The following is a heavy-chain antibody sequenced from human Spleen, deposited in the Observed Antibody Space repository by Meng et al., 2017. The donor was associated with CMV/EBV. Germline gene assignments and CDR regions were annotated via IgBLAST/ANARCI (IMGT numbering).Heavy chain of an antibody. Sequence: SGASITSGGYSWNWIRQNPGRGLEWIGYIAYSGGTEYNPSLRTRLVISLDTSKSQFSLNLESVTAADTAVYYCARQRDFGDHSFDFWGQGTLVTVSS. V-gene: IGHV4-31*02. J-gene: IGHJ4*02. D-gene: IGHD4-17*01. CDR1: GASITSGGYS. CDR3: ARQRDFGDHSFDF. CDR2: IAYSGGT.